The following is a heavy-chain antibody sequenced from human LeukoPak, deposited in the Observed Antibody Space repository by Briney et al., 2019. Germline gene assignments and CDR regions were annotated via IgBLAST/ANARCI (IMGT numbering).Heavy chain of an antibody. V-gene: IGHV4-59*01. J-gene: IGHJ4*02. CDR2: IYYSGST. CDR1: GFTLRSYV. Sequence: GSLRLSCVASGFTLRSYVMNWIRQPPGKGLEWIGYIYYSGSTNYNPSLKSRVTISVDTSKNQFSLKLSSVTAADTAVYYCARVEWLSYYFDYWGQGTLVTVSS. CDR3: ARVEWLSYYFDY. D-gene: IGHD3-3*01.